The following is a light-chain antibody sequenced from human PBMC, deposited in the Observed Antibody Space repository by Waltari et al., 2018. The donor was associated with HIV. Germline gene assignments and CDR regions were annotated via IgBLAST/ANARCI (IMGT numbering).Light chain of an antibody. V-gene: IGLV3-1*01. J-gene: IGLJ1*01. Sequence: SHELTQSPSLSVSPGQTASVTCSGDSLGTQYVYWYQHKPGQSPVLIIYHDTKRPSGSSEGFSGSNSGNPATLTFSGTQVMDDADYYCQAWDSNTAVFGSGTKVTVL. CDR2: HDT. CDR1: SLGTQY. CDR3: QAWDSNTAV.